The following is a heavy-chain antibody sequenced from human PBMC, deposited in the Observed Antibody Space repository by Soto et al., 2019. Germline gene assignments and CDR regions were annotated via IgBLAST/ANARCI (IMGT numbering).Heavy chain of an antibody. J-gene: IGHJ4*02. CDR2: VFFDGNYK. V-gene: IGHV3-30*18. Sequence: QVQFMQSGGGVVQPGKSLRLSCAASGVTFSRYAMHWVRQAPGERVEGVAVVFFDGNYKNYGDSVKGRFTASRANYKNPTYLQTNGLGPEDTGVYYCPKGGTVHFDYWGQGSLVIVSS. CDR3: PKGGTVHFDY. D-gene: IGHD3-16*01. CDR1: GVTFSRYA.